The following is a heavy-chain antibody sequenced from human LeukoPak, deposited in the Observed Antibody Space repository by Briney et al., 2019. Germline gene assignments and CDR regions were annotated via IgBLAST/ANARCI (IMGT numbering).Heavy chain of an antibody. CDR2: VSGSGDRM. CDR1: GFTFGSYW. Sequence: GGSLRLSCAASGFTFGSYWMSWVRQAPGKGLEWVATVSGSGDRMYHADSVKGRFTISRDNSKNTIYLQMYSLRAEDTALYYCAKAAAAPGFDFWGQGTLVTVSS. D-gene: IGHD6-13*01. V-gene: IGHV3-23*01. CDR3: AKAAAAPGFDF. J-gene: IGHJ4*02.